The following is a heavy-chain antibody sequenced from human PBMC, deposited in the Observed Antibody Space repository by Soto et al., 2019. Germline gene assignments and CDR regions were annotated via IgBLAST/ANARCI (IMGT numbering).Heavy chain of an antibody. CDR1: GGSISSGDYY. J-gene: IGHJ5*02. D-gene: IGHD4-4*01. CDR3: ARDLSYSNYWFDP. CDR2: IYYSGST. V-gene: IGHV4-30-4*01. Sequence: TSETLSLTCTVSGGSISSGDYYWSWIRQPPGKGLEWIGYIYYSGSTYYNPSLKSRVTISVDTSKNQFSLKLSSVTAADTAVYYCARDLSYSNYWFDPWGQGTLVTVSS.